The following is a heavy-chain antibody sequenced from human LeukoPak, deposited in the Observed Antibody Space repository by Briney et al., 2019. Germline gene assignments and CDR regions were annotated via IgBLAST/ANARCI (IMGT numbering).Heavy chain of an antibody. D-gene: IGHD6-13*01. CDR3: ARQGSSWSYYYYYMDV. Sequence: GESLKISCKGSGYSFTSYWIGWVRQMPGKDLEWMGIIYPGDSDTRYGPSFQGQVTISADKSISTAYLQWSGLKASDTAMYYCARQGSSWSYYYYYMDVWGKGTTVTVSS. J-gene: IGHJ6*03. CDR1: GYSFTSYW. V-gene: IGHV5-51*01. CDR2: IYPGDSDT.